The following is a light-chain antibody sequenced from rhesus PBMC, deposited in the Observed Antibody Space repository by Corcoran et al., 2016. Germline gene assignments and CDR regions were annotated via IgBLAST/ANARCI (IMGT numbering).Light chain of an antibody. CDR3: SSYAGIDTFYI. Sequence: QAALTQPPSVSGSPGQSVTISCTGTSADIGRYDFVSWFQQHPGNVPRLMIYDVTKRPSGVSDRFSGSKSGHTASLTISGLQADDEADYYFSSYAGIDTFYIFGPGTRLSVL. J-gene: IGLJ1*01. CDR1: SADIGRYDF. V-gene: IGLV2-23*01. CDR2: DVT.